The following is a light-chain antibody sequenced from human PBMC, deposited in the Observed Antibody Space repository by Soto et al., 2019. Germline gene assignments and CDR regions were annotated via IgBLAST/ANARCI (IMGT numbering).Light chain of an antibody. CDR1: SGHSSYA. CDR3: QTWGTDIHVV. J-gene: IGLJ2*01. Sequence: QLVLTQSPSASASLGASVKLTCTLSSGHSSYAIAWHQQQPEKGPRYLMKVNSDGSHIKGDGIPDRFSGFSSGAERYLTISSLQSEDEAADYCQTWGTDIHVVFGGGTKLTVL. V-gene: IGLV4-69*02. CDR2: VNSDGSH.